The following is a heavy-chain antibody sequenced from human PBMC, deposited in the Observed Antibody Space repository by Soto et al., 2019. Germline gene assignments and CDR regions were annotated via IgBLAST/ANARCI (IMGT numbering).Heavy chain of an antibody. CDR3: ARDLGS. Sequence: EVQLVESGGGLVQPGGSLRLSCAASGFTFSDHYMDWVRQAPGKGLEWVGRSRNKANSYTTEYAASVRGRFTITRDDSKSSLYLQMTSLKTEDTAVYYCARDLGSWGQGTLVTVSS. CDR2: SRNKANSYTT. CDR1: GFTFSDHY. V-gene: IGHV3-72*01. J-gene: IGHJ5*02.